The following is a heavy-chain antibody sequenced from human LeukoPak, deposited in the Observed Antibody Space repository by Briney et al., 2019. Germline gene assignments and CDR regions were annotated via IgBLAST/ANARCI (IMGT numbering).Heavy chain of an antibody. D-gene: IGHD5-18*01. J-gene: IGHJ4*02. CDR1: GGSFSGYY. V-gene: IGHV4-34*01. Sequence: SETLSLTCAVYGGSFSGYYWSWIRQPPGKGLEWIGEINHSGSTNYNPPLKSRVTISVDTSNNQFSLKLSSVTAADTAVYYCARGSRGYSYGWGQGTLVTVSS. CDR3: ARGSRGYSYG. CDR2: INHSGST.